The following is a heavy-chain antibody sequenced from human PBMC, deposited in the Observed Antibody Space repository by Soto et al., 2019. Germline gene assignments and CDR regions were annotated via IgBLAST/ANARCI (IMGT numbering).Heavy chain of an antibody. CDR3: ARDNWNSY. CDR2: IHNDGSTT. CDR1: GFTFSSYW. V-gene: IGHV3-74*01. Sequence: PGGSLRLSCAASGFTFSSYWMHWVRQAPGKGLMWVSRIHNDGSTTRYADSVKGRFTISRDNAKNTLYLQMSSLRVEDTAVYYCARDNWNSYWGQGTLVIVSS. J-gene: IGHJ4*01. D-gene: IGHD1-7*01.